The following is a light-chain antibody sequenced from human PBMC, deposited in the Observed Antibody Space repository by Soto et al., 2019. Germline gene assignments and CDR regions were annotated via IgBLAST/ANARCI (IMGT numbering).Light chain of an antibody. V-gene: IGKV1-39*01. CDR3: QQSYSPPRT. J-gene: IGKJ1*01. CDR1: QSISTY. CDR2: GAS. Sequence: DIQITKSPSSLSSSVGDRVTITCRSSQSISTYLNWYQQKPGKAPNLLIYGASSLRSGVPSRFSGSGSGTDFTLTITNLQPEDFATYFCQQSYSPPRTFGQGTKVDIX.